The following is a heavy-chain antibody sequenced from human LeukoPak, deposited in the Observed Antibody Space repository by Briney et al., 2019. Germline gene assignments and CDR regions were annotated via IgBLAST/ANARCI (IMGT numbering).Heavy chain of an antibody. CDR2: ISWNSVYI. Sequence: GRSLRLSCAASGFTFDDYAMHWVRQAPGKGLEWVSGISWNSVYIGYADSVKGRFTISRDNAKNSLYLQMNSLRSEDTALCYCAKDILRLRGVVSDAFDIWGQGTMVTVSS. CDR1: GFTFDDYA. D-gene: IGHD3-10*01. CDR3: AKDILRLRGVVSDAFDI. V-gene: IGHV3-9*01. J-gene: IGHJ3*02.